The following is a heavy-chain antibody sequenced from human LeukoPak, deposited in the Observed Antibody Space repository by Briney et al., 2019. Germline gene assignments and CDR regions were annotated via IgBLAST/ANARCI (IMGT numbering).Heavy chain of an antibody. D-gene: IGHD2-2*01. CDR3: ARDAYIVVVPAAGLYGMDV. J-gene: IGHJ6*02. CDR2: ISYDGSNK. Sequence: GRSLRLSCAASGFTFSSYAMHWVRQAPGKGLEWVAVISYDGSNKYYADSVKGRFTISRDNSKNTLYLQMNSLRAEDTAVYYCARDAYIVVVPAAGLYGMDVWGQGTTVTVSS. CDR1: GFTFSSYA. V-gene: IGHV3-30-3*01.